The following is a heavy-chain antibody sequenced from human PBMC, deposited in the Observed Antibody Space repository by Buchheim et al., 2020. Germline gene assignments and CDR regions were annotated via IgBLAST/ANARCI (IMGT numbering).Heavy chain of an antibody. D-gene: IGHD3-10*01. CDR3: ARGKGLLWFRESGPYYFDY. J-gene: IGHJ4*02. Sequence: QVQLVQSGAEVKKPGASVKVSCKASGYTFTSYDINWVRQATGQGLEWMGWMNPNSGNTGYAQKFQGRVTMTRNTSISTAYMGLSSLRSEDTAVYYCARGKGLLWFRESGPYYFDYWGQGTL. V-gene: IGHV1-8*01. CDR1: GYTFTSYD. CDR2: MNPNSGNT.